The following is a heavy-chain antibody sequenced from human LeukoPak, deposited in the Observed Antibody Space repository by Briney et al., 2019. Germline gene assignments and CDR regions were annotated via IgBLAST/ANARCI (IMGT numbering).Heavy chain of an antibody. V-gene: IGHV3-21*01. CDR3: ARHAYGSGWYFFDY. D-gene: IGHD6-19*01. CDR2: ISSSSNYI. CDR1: GFTFSNCT. Sequence: PGGSLRLXCAASGFTFSNCTMNWDRQAPGKGLEWVSSISSSSNYIYYADSVKGRFTISRDNAKNSLYLQMSSLRAEDTALYYCARHAYGSGWYFFDYWGQGTLLAVSS. J-gene: IGHJ4*02.